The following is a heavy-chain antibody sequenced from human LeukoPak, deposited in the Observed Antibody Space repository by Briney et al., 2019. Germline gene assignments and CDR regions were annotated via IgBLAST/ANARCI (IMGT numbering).Heavy chain of an antibody. D-gene: IGHD1-7*01. CDR3: ARLITGTTTAFDI. CDR2: VYTSGST. V-gene: IGHV4-4*07. J-gene: IGHJ3*02. CDR1: GGSISGYY. Sequence: PSETLSLTCSVSGGSISGYYWTWIRQPAGKGLEWIGRVYTSGSTHYNPSLKTRLAMSVDTSKNQFSLKLSSVTAADTAVYYCARLITGTTTAFDIWGQGTMVTVSS.